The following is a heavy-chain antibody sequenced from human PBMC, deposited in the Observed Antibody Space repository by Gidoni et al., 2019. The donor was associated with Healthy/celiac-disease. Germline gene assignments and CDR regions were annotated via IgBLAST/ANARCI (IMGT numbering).Heavy chain of an antibody. CDR2: IRSKANSYAT. Sequence: EVQLVESGGGLVQPGGSLKLSCAASGFTFSGSAMHWVRQASGKGLEWVGRIRSKANSYATAYAASVKGRFTISRDDSKNTAYLQMNSLKTEDTAVYYCTSFRGSGSYYYADYWGQGTLVTVSS. J-gene: IGHJ4*02. CDR3: TSFRGSGSYYYADY. V-gene: IGHV3-73*01. CDR1: GFTFSGSA. D-gene: IGHD1-26*01.